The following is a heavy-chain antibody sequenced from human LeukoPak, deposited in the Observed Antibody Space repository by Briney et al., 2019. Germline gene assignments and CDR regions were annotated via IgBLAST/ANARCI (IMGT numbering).Heavy chain of an antibody. Sequence: SETLSLTCTVSGGSISSYYWSWIRQPPGKGLEWIGEINHSGSTNYNPSLKRRVTISVDTSKNQFSLKLSSVTAADTAVYYCARGPTYYYDSSGYSFDYWGQGTLVTVSS. CDR1: GGSISSYY. D-gene: IGHD3-22*01. V-gene: IGHV4-34*01. J-gene: IGHJ4*02. CDR2: INHSGST. CDR3: ARGPTYYYDSSGYSFDY.